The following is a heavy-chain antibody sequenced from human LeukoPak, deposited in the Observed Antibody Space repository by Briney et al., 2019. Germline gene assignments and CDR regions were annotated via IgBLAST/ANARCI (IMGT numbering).Heavy chain of an antibody. Sequence: SETLSLTCTVSGGSISSYYWSWIRQPAGQGLEWIGRIYTSGSTNSNPSLKSRVTMSVDTSKNQFSLKLSSVTAADTAVYYCARHVREGSGWYVNPWYFDYWGQGTLVTVSS. CDR3: ARHVREGSGWYVNPWYFDY. V-gene: IGHV4-4*07. CDR2: IYTSGST. D-gene: IGHD6-19*01. CDR1: GGSISSYY. J-gene: IGHJ4*02.